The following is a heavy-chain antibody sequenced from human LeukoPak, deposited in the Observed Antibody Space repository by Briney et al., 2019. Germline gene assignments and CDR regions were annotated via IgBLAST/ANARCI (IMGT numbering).Heavy chain of an antibody. J-gene: IGHJ4*02. V-gene: IGHV4-4*07. Sequence: SETLSLICTVSGGSISSYYWSWIRQPAGKGLEWIGRIYTSGSTNYNPSLKSRVTMSVDTPKNQFSLKLSSVTAADTAVYYCARDGLYYDILTGYYRRGYFDYWGQGTLVTVSS. CDR1: GGSISSYY. CDR3: ARDGLYYDILTGYYRRGYFDY. D-gene: IGHD3-9*01. CDR2: IYTSGST.